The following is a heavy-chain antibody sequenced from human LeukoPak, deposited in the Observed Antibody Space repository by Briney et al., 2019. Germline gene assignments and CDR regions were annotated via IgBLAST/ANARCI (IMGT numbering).Heavy chain of an antibody. D-gene: IGHD5-18*01. V-gene: IGHV3-23*01. J-gene: IGHJ3*02. Sequence: GGSLRLSCAASGFTFSSYAMSWVRQAPGKGLEWVSAISGSGGSTYYADSVKGRFTISRDNSKNTLYLQMNSLRAEDTAVYYCAKGVRYSYGGDAFDIWGQGTMVTVPS. CDR2: ISGSGGST. CDR3: AKGVRYSYGGDAFDI. CDR1: GFTFSSYA.